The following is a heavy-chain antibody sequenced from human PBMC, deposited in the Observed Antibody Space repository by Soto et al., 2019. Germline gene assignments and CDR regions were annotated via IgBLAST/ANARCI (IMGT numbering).Heavy chain of an antibody. CDR1: GFTFSSYS. Sequence: EVQLVESGGGLVQPGGSLRLSCAGSGFTFSSYSMNWVRQAPGKGLEWVSYINSGSTTIYYADSVKCRFTISRDNAKNSLYLQMNSLRAEDTAVYYCVRGRVLTTPGPNFDYWGKGTLVTVSS. J-gene: IGHJ4*02. D-gene: IGHD3-3*01. CDR3: VRGRVLTTPGPNFDY. CDR2: INSGSTTI. V-gene: IGHV3-48*01.